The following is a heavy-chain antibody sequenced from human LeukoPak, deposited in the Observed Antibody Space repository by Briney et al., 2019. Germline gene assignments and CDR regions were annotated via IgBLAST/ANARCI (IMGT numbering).Heavy chain of an antibody. D-gene: IGHD6-19*01. J-gene: IGHJ4*02. CDR2: ISAYNGNT. CDR3: ATVGSSGSQFDY. CDR1: GYTFSAYY. V-gene: IGHV1-18*04. Sequence: ASVKVSCKASGYTFSAYYINWVRQAPGQGLEWMGWISAYNGNTNYAQNFQGRVTMTTDTSTSTAYMELRSLRSDDTAVYYCATVGSSGSQFDYWGQGTLLTVSS.